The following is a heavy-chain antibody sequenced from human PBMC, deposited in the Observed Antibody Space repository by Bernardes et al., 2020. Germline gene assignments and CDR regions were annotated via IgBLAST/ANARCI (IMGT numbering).Heavy chain of an antibody. V-gene: IGHV1-18*01. Sequence: ASVKVSCKASGYTFTSYGISWVRQAPGQGLEWMGWISAYNGNTNYAQKLQGRVTMTTDTSTSTAYMELRSLRSDDTAVYYCARAAGPSEYCSGGSCYSNYFDYWGQGTLVTVSS. CDR3: ARAAGPSEYCSGGSCYSNYFDY. J-gene: IGHJ4*02. CDR2: ISAYNGNT. D-gene: IGHD2-15*01. CDR1: GYTFTSYG.